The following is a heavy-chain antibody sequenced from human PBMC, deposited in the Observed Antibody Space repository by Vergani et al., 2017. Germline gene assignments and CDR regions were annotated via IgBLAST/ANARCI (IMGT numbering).Heavy chain of an antibody. V-gene: IGHV4-39*07. CDR1: ADSISSGSYY. J-gene: IGHJ5*02. CDR2: IYHSGST. Sequence: QLQLQQSGPGLVKPSETLFLTCTVSADSISSGSYYWGWIRQPPGKSLEWIGSIYHSGSTYYNPSLKSRVTISVDTSKNQFSLKLSSVTAADTAVYYCARCFRDEGMIYGGTVENWFDPWGQGTLVTVSS. CDR3: ARCFRDEGMIYGGTVENWFDP. D-gene: IGHD3-22*01.